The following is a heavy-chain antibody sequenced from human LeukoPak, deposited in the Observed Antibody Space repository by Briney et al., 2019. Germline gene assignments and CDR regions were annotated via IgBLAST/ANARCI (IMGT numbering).Heavy chain of an antibody. J-gene: IGHJ6*02. CDR1: GGSISSGGHN. D-gene: IGHD3-3*01. CDR2: INYSGST. CDR3: ARDEAIFGAGYYYGMEV. Sequence: SETLSLTCTVSGGSISSGGHNWSWIRQHPGKGLEWIGYINYSGSTSYNPPLKSRVTMSVDTSQNQFSLKLSSVTAADTAVYYCARDEAIFGAGYYYGMEVWGQGTTVTVSS. V-gene: IGHV4-31*03.